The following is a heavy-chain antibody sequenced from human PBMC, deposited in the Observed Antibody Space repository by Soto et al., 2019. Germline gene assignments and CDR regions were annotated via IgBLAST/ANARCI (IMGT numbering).Heavy chain of an antibody. Sequence: EVQLLESGGGLVQPGGSLRLSCAASGFTFSSYAMSWVRQAPGKGLEWVSAISGSGGSTYYADSVKGRFTISRDNSKNTLYLQMNSLRAQDTAVYYCANCGYSYGYPSYYYYYVMDVWGQGTTVTVSS. V-gene: IGHV3-23*01. CDR3: ANCGYSYGYPSYYYYYVMDV. D-gene: IGHD5-18*01. CDR2: ISGSGGST. J-gene: IGHJ6*02. CDR1: GFTFSSYA.